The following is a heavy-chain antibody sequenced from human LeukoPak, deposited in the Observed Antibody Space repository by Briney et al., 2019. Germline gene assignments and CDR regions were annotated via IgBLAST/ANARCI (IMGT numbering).Heavy chain of an antibody. V-gene: IGHV1-8*01. CDR3: ARGNSSSWYYYYYMDV. Sequence: ASVKVSRKASGYTFTSYDINWVRQATGQGLEWMGWMNPNSGNTGYAQKFQGRVTMTRNTSISTAYMELSSLRSEDTAVYYCARGNSSSWYYYYYMDVWGKGTTVTVSS. CDR1: GYTFTSYD. CDR2: MNPNSGNT. D-gene: IGHD6-13*01. J-gene: IGHJ6*03.